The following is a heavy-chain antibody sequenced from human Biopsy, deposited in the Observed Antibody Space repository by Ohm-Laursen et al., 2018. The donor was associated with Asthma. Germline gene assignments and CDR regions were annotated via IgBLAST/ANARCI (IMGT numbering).Heavy chain of an antibody. V-gene: IGHV3-33*01. CDR2: IWFDGSNK. Sequence: SLRLSCAAPGFIFGSYGLHWVRQAPGKGLEWVADIWFDGSNKHYADSVKGRFTISRDNSKNTLYLQMNSLRAEDTALYYCGRERSYMVDYWGQGTLVIVSS. D-gene: IGHD3-10*01. CDR1: GFIFGSYG. J-gene: IGHJ4*02. CDR3: GRERSYMVDY.